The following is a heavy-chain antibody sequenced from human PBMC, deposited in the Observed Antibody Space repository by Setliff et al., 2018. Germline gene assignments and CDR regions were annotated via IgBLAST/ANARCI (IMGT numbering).Heavy chain of an antibody. J-gene: IGHJ4*02. V-gene: IGHV3-7*01. Sequence: PGGSLRLSCTASGLSYINDWVSWVRQAPGKGLEWLASINPHGSEKYYADSVKGRFTISRDNAKNSLYLQMNSLRAEDSAVYYCFGAGTCSYWGQGTLVTVSS. CDR2: INPHGSEK. CDR1: GLSYINDW. D-gene: IGHD3-10*01. CDR3: FGAGTCSY.